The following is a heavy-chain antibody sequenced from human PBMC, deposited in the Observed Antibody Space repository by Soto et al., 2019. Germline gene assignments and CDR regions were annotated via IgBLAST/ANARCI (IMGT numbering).Heavy chain of an antibody. D-gene: IGHD2-21*01. CDR3: ERDPPRYFTSFKEGGGR. CDR1: GYTFTDSH. J-gene: IGHJ1*01. CDR2: INPKTGDT. V-gene: IGHV1-2*02. Sequence: ASVKVSCKASGYTFTDSHIHWVRQASGQGLEWLGWINPKTGDTNYPQKFQGRIPMTRDTSMSTAYMELTNLTSDETAVYYCERDPPRYFTSFKEGGGRWGQGTMVTVSS.